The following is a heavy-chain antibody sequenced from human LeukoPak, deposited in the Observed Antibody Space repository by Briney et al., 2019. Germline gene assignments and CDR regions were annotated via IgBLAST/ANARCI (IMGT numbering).Heavy chain of an antibody. V-gene: IGHV3-53*01. CDR1: GFTVSSNY. CDR2: IYSDGSA. Sequence: GGSLRLSCAASGFTVSSNYMSWVRQAPGKGLEWVSVIYSDGSAYSADSVKGRFTISRDNSKNTLYLQMNNLRAEDTAVYYCARESPLAGFDYWGQGTLVTVSS. J-gene: IGHJ4*02. CDR3: ARESPLAGFDY. D-gene: IGHD6-13*01.